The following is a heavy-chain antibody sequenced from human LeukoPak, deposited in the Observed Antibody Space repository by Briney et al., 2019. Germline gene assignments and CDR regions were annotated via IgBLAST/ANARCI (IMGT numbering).Heavy chain of an antibody. Sequence: GGSLRLSCAASRFTFNSYSMNWVRQAPGKGLEWVSSISGSSKYIYYADSVKGRFTITRDTARNSLYLQMNSLRGDDTAVYYCARERECSTSCAFDSWGQGTLVTVSS. CDR2: ISGSSKYI. CDR3: ARERECSTSCAFDS. CDR1: RFTFNSYS. V-gene: IGHV3-21*01. J-gene: IGHJ4*02. D-gene: IGHD2-2*01.